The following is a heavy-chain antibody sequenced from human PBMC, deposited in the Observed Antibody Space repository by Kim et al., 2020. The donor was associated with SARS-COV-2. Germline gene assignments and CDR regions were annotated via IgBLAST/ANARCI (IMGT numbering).Heavy chain of an antibody. CDR1: GGSFSGYY. D-gene: IGHD3-3*01. CDR3: ASLDFWSGYNIGYYFDY. J-gene: IGHJ4*02. CDR2: INHSGST. V-gene: IGHV4-34*01. Sequence: SETLSLICAVYGGSFSGYYWSWIRQPPGKGLEWIGEINHSGSTNYNPSLKSRVTISVDTSKNQFSLKLSSVTAADTAVYYCASLDFWSGYNIGYYFDYWGQGTLVTVSA.